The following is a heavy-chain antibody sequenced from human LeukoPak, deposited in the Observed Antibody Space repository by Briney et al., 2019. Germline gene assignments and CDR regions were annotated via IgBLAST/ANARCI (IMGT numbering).Heavy chain of an antibody. CDR2: IKQDGSAK. J-gene: IGHJ4*02. Sequence: GGSLRLSCAASGFTFSHFWMSWVRQAPGKGLEWVANIKQDGSAKHYVDSVKGRFTISRDNAKNSLYLQMNSLRAEDTAIYYCARRYFDYWGQGTLVTVSS. CDR3: ARRYFDY. V-gene: IGHV3-7*03. CDR1: GFTFSHFW.